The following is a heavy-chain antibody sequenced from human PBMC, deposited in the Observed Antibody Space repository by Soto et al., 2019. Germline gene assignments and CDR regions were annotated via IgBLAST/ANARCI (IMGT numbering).Heavy chain of an antibody. CDR2: IRTKGNGGTP. Sequence: GGSLRLSCTASGFIFGDYTLSWFRQAPGKGLEWVGFIRTKGNGGTPEYAASVKGRFSISRDDSKSIAYLQMNSLKTEDTAVYYCTTRASHYYDSSGYYGPFDYWGQGTLVTVS. CDR3: TTRASHYYDSSGYYGPFDY. CDR1: GFIFGDYT. D-gene: IGHD3-22*01. J-gene: IGHJ4*02. V-gene: IGHV3-49*03.